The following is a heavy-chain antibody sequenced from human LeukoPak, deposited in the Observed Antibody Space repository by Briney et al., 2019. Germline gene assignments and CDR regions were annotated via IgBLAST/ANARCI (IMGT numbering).Heavy chain of an antibody. CDR3: ARAPSGCGGTCAFDY. CDR2: MHADGDT. V-gene: IGHV4-4*07. Sequence: SETLSLTCTVPGGSISGSFWSWIRQPAGKGLEWIGRMHADGDTNYNPSLKSRITMSFDTPENQFSLKLTSVTAADTAVYFCARAPSGCGGTCAFDYWGQGTLVTVSS. J-gene: IGHJ4*02. CDR1: GGSISGSF. D-gene: IGHD2-15*01.